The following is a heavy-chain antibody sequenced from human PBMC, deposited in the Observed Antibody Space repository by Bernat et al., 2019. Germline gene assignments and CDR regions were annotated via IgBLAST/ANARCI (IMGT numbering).Heavy chain of an antibody. Sequence: QVQLVQSGAEVKKPGSSVKVSCKASGGTFSSYAISWVRRAPGQGLEWMGGIIPIFGTANYAQKFQGRVTITADKSTSTAYMELSSLRSEDTAVYYCARGRLGSSSWRSYYYGMDVWGQGTTVTVSS. CDR1: GGTFSSYA. CDR2: IIPIFGTA. D-gene: IGHD6-13*01. J-gene: IGHJ6*02. V-gene: IGHV1-69*06. CDR3: ARGRLGSSSWRSYYYGMDV.